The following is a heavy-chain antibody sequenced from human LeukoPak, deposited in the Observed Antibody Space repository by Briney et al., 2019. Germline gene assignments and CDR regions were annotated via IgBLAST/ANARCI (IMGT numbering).Heavy chain of an antibody. D-gene: IGHD1-26*01. V-gene: IGHV3-30-3*01. J-gene: IGHJ4*02. CDR2: ISYDGSNK. Sequence: GGSLRLSCAASGFTFSDYYMSWIRQAPGKGLEWVAVISYDGSNKYYADSVKGRFTISRDNSKNTLYLQMNSLRAEDTAVYYCARDRVGATDYFDYWGQGTLVTVSS. CDR3: ARDRVGATDYFDY. CDR1: GFTFSDYY.